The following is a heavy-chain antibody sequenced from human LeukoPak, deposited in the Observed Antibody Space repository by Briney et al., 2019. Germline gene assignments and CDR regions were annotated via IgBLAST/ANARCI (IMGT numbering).Heavy chain of an antibody. CDR1: GYTFTSYY. Sequence: ASVKVSCKASGYTFTSYYMHWVRQAPGQGLEWMGIINPSGGSTSYAQKFQGRVTMTRDMSTSTVYMELSSLRSEDTAVYYCAWDSSGYYILDYWGQGTLVTVSS. V-gene: IGHV1-46*01. CDR2: INPSGGST. CDR3: AWDSSGYYILDY. D-gene: IGHD3-22*01. J-gene: IGHJ4*02.